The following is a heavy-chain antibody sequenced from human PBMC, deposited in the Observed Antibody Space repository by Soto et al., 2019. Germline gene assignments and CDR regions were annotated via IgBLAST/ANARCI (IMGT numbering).Heavy chain of an antibody. V-gene: IGHV4-59*08. CDR3: ARRSGYYRY. CDR2: IYYSGST. J-gene: IGHJ4*02. Sequence: SETLSLTYTVSGGSISSYYWSWIRQPPGKGLEWIGHIYYSGSTNYNPSLKSRVTISVDTSKNQFSLKLSSVTAADTAVYYCARRSGYYRYWGQGTLVTVSS. D-gene: IGHD3-3*01. CDR1: GGSISSYY.